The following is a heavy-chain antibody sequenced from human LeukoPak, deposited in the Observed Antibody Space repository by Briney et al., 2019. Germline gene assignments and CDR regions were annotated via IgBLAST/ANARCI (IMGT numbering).Heavy chain of an antibody. Sequence: GGSLRLSCAASGFTFSSYAMHWVRQAPGKGLERVAVISYDGNNKYYTDSVKGRFTISRDNSKSTLFLQMNSLRAEDTAVYFCAKDCCCSTTSCYVHYFDCWGQGTLVTVSS. J-gene: IGHJ4*02. CDR3: AKDCCCSTTSCYVHYFDC. V-gene: IGHV3-30*18. D-gene: IGHD2-2*01. CDR1: GFTFSSYA. CDR2: ISYDGNNK.